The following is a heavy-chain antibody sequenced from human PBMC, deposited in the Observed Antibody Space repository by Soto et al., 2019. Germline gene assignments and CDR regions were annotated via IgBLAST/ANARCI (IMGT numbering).Heavy chain of an antibody. J-gene: IGHJ6*02. CDR3: AKDGISEVATIYGTGMNV. V-gene: IGHV3-30*18. CDR2: ISYDGRKE. D-gene: IGHD2-15*01. CDR1: GFTFSSYG. Sequence: QVQLVESGGGVVQPGRSRRLSCAPSGFTFSSYGMHRVRQAPGKGLECVAVISYDGRKEYYADTWKGRFTIYRDNSKNTLYLKMNSRGAEDRAYSSCAKDGISEVATIYGTGMNVGAHGTTVTASS.